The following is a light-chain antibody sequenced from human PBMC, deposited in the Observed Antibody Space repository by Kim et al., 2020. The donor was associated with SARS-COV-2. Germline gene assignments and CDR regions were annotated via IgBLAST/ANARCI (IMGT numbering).Light chain of an antibody. CDR3: QQDGSAPRT. CDR2: GAS. J-gene: IGKJ2*01. Sequence: EIVLTQSPGTLSLSPGQRATLSCRASQSVSSTYFAWYQQKPGQAPRLLIYGASNRATGIPDRFSGSGSGTDFTLTISRLEPEDFVVYYCQQDGSAPRTFGQGTKLEI. V-gene: IGKV3-20*01. CDR1: QSVSSTY.